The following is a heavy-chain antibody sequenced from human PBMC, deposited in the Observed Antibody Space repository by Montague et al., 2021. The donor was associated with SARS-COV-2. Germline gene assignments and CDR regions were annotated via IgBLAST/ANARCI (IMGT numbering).Heavy chain of an antibody. V-gene: IGHV4-39*01. Sequence: SETLSLTCTVSGGSINSSSYYWGWIRQPPGKGLEWIGSIYYSGSTYYNPSRKSRVTISVDTSKNQFSLKLSSVTAADTAVYYCARSTYCSGGSCERALLNYWGRGTLVTVSS. J-gene: IGHJ4*02. CDR3: ARSTYCSGGSCERALLNY. CDR2: IYYSGST. D-gene: IGHD2-15*01. CDR1: GGSINSSSYY.